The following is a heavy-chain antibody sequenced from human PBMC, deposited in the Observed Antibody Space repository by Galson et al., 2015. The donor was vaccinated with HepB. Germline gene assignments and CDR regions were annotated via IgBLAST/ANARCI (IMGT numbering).Heavy chain of an antibody. CDR1: GYYFPTWW. D-gene: IGHD2/OR15-2a*01. J-gene: IGHJ4*02. CDR2: IFPDDSDT. Sequence: QSGAEVKKSGESLKISCKGSGYYFPTWWIGWVRQRPGKGLEWMGTIFPDDSDTRYSPSFQGQVTMSADRSINTAYLQWSSLKASDTAMYYCARRRFDSSTTYNFDYWGPGTLVTVSS. V-gene: IGHV5-51*03. CDR3: ARRRFDSSTTYNFDY.